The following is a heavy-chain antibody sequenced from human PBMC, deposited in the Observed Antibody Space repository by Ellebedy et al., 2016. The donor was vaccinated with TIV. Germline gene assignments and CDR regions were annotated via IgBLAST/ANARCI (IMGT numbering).Heavy chain of an antibody. CDR3: AREVNIASETDACDI. Sequence: MPSETLSLTCTVSGGSMISDDHYWSWVRQPPGKGPEWIGYIHYSGNAYYNPSLKSRVTISVDTSKSQFSLKVTSVTAADTAVYYCAREVNIASETDACDIWGQGTLLTVSS. V-gene: IGHV4-30-4*01. D-gene: IGHD6-13*01. CDR1: GGSMISDDHY. J-gene: IGHJ3*02. CDR2: IHYSGNA.